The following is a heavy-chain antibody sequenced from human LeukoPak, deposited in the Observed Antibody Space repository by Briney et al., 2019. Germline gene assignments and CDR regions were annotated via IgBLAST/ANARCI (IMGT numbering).Heavy chain of an antibody. CDR3: ATDLRSSWYVWFDP. CDR1: GYTFTGYY. Sequence: ASVKVSCKASGYTFTGYYMHWVRQAPGQGLEWMGWINPNSGGTNYAQKFQGRVTMTRDTSISTAYMELSGLRSDDTAVYYCATDLRSSWYVWFDPWGQGTLVTVSS. D-gene: IGHD6-13*01. V-gene: IGHV1-2*02. CDR2: INPNSGGT. J-gene: IGHJ5*02.